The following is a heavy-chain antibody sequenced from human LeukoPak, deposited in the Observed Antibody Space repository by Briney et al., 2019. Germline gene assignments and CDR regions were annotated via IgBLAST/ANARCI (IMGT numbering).Heavy chain of an antibody. CDR1: GGSISNYY. J-gene: IGHJ4*02. Sequence: SETLSLTCTVSGGSISNYYWSWIRQPPGKGLEWIGYIYYSGSTNYNPSLRSRVTISVDTSKNQFSLKLSSVTAADTAVYYCARYPGLEGTGSRGAFDYWGQGTLVTVSS. CDR2: IYYSGST. V-gene: IGHV4-59*01. CDR3: ARYPGLEGTGSRGAFDY. D-gene: IGHD3-10*01.